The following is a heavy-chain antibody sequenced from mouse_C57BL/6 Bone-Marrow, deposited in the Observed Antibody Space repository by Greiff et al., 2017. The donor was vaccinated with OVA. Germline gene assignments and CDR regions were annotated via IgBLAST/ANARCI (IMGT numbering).Heavy chain of an antibody. Sequence: EVQLMESGEGLVKPGGSLKLSCAASGFTFSSYAMSWVRQTPEKRLEWVAYISSGGDYIYYADTVKGRFTISRDNARNTLYLQMSSLKSEDTAMYYCRRGGLYGSSFDYWGQGTTLTVSS. D-gene: IGHD1-1*01. CDR2: ISSGGDYI. CDR3: RRGGLYGSSFDY. CDR1: GFTFSSYA. V-gene: IGHV5-9-1*02. J-gene: IGHJ2*01.